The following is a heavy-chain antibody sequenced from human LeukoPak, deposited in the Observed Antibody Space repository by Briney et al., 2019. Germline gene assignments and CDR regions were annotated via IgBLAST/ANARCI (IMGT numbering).Heavy chain of an antibody. CDR3: ARESHAVTYCYDSSGYYP. D-gene: IGHD3-22*01. CDR2: INSDGSST. V-gene: IGHV3-74*01. CDR1: GFTFSSYW. Sequence: SGGSLRLSCAASGFTFSSYWMHWVRQAPGKGLVWVSRINSDGSSTSYADSVKGRFTISRDNAKNTLYLQMNSLRAEDTAVYYCARESHAVTYCYDSSGYYPWGQGTMVTVSS. J-gene: IGHJ3*01.